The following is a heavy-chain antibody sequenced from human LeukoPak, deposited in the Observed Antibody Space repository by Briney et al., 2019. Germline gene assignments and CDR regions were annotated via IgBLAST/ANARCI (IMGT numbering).Heavy chain of an antibody. CDR3: ARSRSQLVLVPGH. J-gene: IGHJ4*02. CDR2: ISAYNGNT. V-gene: IGHV1-18*01. D-gene: IGHD6-6*01. CDR1: GYTFTSYG. Sequence: ASVKVSCKASGYTFTSYGISWVRHAPGPGLEWMGWISAYNGNTNYAQKLQGRVTMTTDTSTSTAYMELRSLRSDDTAVYYCARSRSQLVLVPGHWGQGTLVTVSS.